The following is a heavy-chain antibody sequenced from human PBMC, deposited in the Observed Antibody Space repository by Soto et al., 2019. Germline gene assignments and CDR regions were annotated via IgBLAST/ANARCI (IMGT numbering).Heavy chain of an antibody. V-gene: IGHV3-23*01. Sequence: GSLRLSCTVSGAGVSNYAINFFRHSAWKGLEWVSSLSGSGGTTYYADSVKGRFIISRDNSKNTLYLLMNSLRAEDTALYYCAKQRADYGSGADTFYFDSWGQGALVTVS. CDR1: GAGVSNYA. CDR2: LSGSGGTT. CDR3: AKQRADYGSGADTFYFDS. J-gene: IGHJ4*02. D-gene: IGHD3-10*01.